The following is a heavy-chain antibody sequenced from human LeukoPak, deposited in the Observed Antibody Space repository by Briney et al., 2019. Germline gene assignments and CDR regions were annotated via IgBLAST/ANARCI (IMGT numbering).Heavy chain of an antibody. CDR2: IIPIFVIT. J-gene: IGHJ5*02. CDR3: ARQDCTNGVCYWGWFDP. V-gene: IGHV1-69*04. D-gene: IGHD2-8*01. Sequence: SVKVSCTASGGTFSSYAISWVRQAPGQGLEWMGRIIPIFVITNYAQKFQGRVTITADKPTSTAYMELSSLRSEDTAVYYCARQDCTNGVCYWGWFDPWGQGTLVTVSS. CDR1: GGTFSSYA.